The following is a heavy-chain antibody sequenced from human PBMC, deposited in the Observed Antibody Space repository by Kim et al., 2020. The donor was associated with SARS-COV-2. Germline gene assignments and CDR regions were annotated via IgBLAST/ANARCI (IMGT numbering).Heavy chain of an antibody. Sequence: GGSLRLSCAASGFTFSSYSMNWVRQAPGKGLEWVSSISSSSSYIYYADSVKGRFTISRDNAKNSLYLQMNSLRAEDTAVHYCARDPSRSRYGSGSYLFDIWGQGTMVTVSS. V-gene: IGHV3-21*01. CDR2: ISSSSSYI. CDR1: GFTFSSYS. CDR3: ARDPSRSRYGSGSYLFDI. J-gene: IGHJ3*02. D-gene: IGHD3-10*01.